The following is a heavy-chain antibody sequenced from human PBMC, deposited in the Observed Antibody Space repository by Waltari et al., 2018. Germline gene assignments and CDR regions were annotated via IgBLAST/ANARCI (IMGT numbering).Heavy chain of an antibody. Sequence: QVQLVESGGGVVQPGRSLRLSCAASGFTFSSYGMHWVRQAPGKGLEWVAVRWYDGSNKYYADSVKGRFTIARDNSKNTLDLQMNSLRAEDTAVYYCARDQSTGTTWDAFDIWGQGTMVTVSS. CDR2: RWYDGSNK. D-gene: IGHD1-1*01. CDR3: ARDQSTGTTWDAFDI. CDR1: GFTFSSYG. J-gene: IGHJ3*02. V-gene: IGHV3-33*01.